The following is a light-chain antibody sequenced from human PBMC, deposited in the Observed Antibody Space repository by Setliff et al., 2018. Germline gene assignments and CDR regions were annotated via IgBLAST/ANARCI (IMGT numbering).Light chain of an antibody. Sequence: QSALAQPPPASGSPGQSVTISCTGTSRDVGGYNYVSWYQQHPGKAPKLLIYEVTKRPSGVPDRFSGSKSGNTASLTVSGLQAEDEADYYCNSYAASNKSVFGTGTKVTVL. CDR2: EVT. J-gene: IGLJ1*01. CDR3: NSYAASNKSV. CDR1: SRDVGGYNY. V-gene: IGLV2-8*01.